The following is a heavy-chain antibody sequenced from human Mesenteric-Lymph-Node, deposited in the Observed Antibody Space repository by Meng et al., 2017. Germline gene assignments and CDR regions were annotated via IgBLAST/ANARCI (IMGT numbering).Heavy chain of an antibody. J-gene: IGHJ6*02. D-gene: IGHD3-3*01. CDR3: ARHTLPPYYDFWSGYYFGDYYYYYGMDV. CDR1: GYSFTSYW. V-gene: IGHV5-51*01. Sequence: GESLKISCKGSGYSFTSYWIGWVRQMPGKGLEWMGIIYPGDSDTRYSPSFQGQVTISADKSISTAYLQWSSLKASDTTMYYCARHTLPPYYDFWSGYYFGDYYYYYGMDVWGQGTTVTVSS. CDR2: IYPGDSDT.